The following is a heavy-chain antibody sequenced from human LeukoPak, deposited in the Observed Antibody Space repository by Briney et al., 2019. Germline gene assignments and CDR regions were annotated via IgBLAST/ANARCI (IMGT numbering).Heavy chain of an antibody. CDR3: ARDARGKGYFDY. CDR2: ISYDGSNK. J-gene: IGHJ4*02. V-gene: IGHV3-30-3*01. D-gene: IGHD1-26*01. CDR1: GFTFSSYA. Sequence: GRSLRLSCAASGFTFSSYAMHWVRQAPGKGLEWVAVISYDGSNKYYADSVKGRFTISRDNSKNTLYLQMNSLRAEDTAVYYCARDARGKGYFDYWGQGTLVTVSS.